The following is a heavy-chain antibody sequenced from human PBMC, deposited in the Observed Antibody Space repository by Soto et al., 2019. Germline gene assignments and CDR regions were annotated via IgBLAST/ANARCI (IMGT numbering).Heavy chain of an antibody. Sequence: QITLKESGPTLVKPTQTLTLTGNLSGFSLSTSGLAVGWIRQHPGKAPEWLALIYWDDYKRYSSSLKIRVTITNDTYRNQMVLTSTIMDPVDTAIDYCVHSEIEAAGPCEFWGQGTLVTVSS. D-gene: IGHD6-13*01. CDR1: GFSLSTSGLA. J-gene: IGHJ4*02. CDR2: IYWDDYK. V-gene: IGHV2-5*02. CDR3: VHSEIEAAGPCEF.